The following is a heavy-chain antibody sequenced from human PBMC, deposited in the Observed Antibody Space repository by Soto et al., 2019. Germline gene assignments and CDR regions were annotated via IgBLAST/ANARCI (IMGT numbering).Heavy chain of an antibody. J-gene: IGHJ3*02. CDR1: GYTFTRSG. V-gene: IGHV1-18*01. CDR3: ARVFYYDSAGLGPNDAFDT. D-gene: IGHD3-22*01. CDR2: ISTYNGDT. Sequence: ASVKVSCKASGYTFTRSGISWVRQAPGQGLEWMGWISTYNGDTNYAQTFQGRVTMTTDTSTSTVHMEVRSLRSDDTAVYYCARVFYYDSAGLGPNDAFDTWGQGTMVTVSS.